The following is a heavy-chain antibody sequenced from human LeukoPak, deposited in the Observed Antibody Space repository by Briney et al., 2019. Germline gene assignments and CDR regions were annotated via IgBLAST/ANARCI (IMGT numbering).Heavy chain of an antibody. CDR2: ISSSSSYT. Sequence: GGSLRLSCAASGFTFNNFGMQWVRRAPGKGLEWVSYISSSSSYTNYADSVKGRFTISRDNAKNSLYLQMNSLRAEDTAVYYCARELSPIDAFDIWGQGTMVTVSS. CDR3: ARELSPIDAFDI. J-gene: IGHJ3*02. CDR1: GFTFNNFG. V-gene: IGHV3-21*05.